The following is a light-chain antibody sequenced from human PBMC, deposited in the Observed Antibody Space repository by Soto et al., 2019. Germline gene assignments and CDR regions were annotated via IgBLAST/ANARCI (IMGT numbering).Light chain of an antibody. CDR2: GAS. CDR3: QQYGSSPPLT. V-gene: IGKV3-20*01. Sequence: EIVLTQSPGTLSLSPGERATLSCRASQSVSSSYLAWYQQKPGQAPRLLSYGASSRATGIPDRLSGSGSGTDFNLTISRLEPEDFAVYYCQQYGSSPPLTFGQGTKVEIK. J-gene: IGKJ1*01. CDR1: QSVSSSY.